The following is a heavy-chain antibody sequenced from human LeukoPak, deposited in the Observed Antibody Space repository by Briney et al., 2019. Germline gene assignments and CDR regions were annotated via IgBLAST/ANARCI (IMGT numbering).Heavy chain of an antibody. CDR1: GFTFSDYY. J-gene: IGHJ4*02. CDR3: AAYYYGSGSYSLDY. D-gene: IGHD3-10*01. Sequence: PGGSLRLSCAASGFTFSDYYMSWIRQAPGKGLGWVSYISSSGSTIYYADSVKGRFTISRDNAKNSLYLQMNSLRAEDTAVYYCAAYYYGSGSYSLDYWGQGTLVTVSS. CDR2: ISSSGSTI. V-gene: IGHV3-11*01.